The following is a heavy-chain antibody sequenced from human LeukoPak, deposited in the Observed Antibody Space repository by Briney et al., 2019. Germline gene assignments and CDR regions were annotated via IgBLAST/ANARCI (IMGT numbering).Heavy chain of an antibody. CDR2: IVVGSGNT. J-gene: IGHJ4*02. CDR3: ARDPPNYYGSGSYSLGTFDY. D-gene: IGHD3-10*01. CDR1: GFTFTSSA. Sequence: ASVKVSCKASGFTFTSSAMQWVRQARGQRLEWIGWIVVGSGNTNYAQKFQERVTITRDMSTSTAYMELSSLRSEDTAVYYCARDPPNYYGSGSYSLGTFDYWGQGTLVTVSS. V-gene: IGHV1-58*02.